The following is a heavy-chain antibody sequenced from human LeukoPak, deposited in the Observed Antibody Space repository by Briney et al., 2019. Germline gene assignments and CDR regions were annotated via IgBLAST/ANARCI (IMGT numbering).Heavy chain of an antibody. J-gene: IGHJ5*02. V-gene: IGHV4-39*01. Sequence: SETLSLTCTVTAGSISSSSHYWDWIRQPPGKGLEWIGSIYYRGSTYYNPSLQSRVTTYVDTSKNQFSLRLSSVTAADTAVYYCAGRSGSYSAWGQGALVTVSS. CDR3: AGRSGSYSA. D-gene: IGHD1-26*01. CDR2: IYYRGST. CDR1: AGSISSSSHY.